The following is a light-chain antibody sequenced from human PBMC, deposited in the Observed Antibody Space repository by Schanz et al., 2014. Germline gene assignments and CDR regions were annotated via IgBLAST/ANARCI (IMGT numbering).Light chain of an antibody. Sequence: QSVLTQPPSASGTPGQRVTISCSGSSSNIGSNYVYWYQQLPGTAPKLLIYSNNQRPSGVPDRFSGSKSGTSASLVISGLRSEDEADYYCETWDDSLSARFFGTGTKLTVL. V-gene: IGLV1-47*02. CDR3: ETWDDSLSARF. CDR2: SNN. CDR1: SSNIGSNY. J-gene: IGLJ1*01.